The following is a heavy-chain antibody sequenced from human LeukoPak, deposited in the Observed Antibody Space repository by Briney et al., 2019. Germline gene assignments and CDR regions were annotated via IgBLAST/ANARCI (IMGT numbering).Heavy chain of an antibody. CDR3: ARSMTSYYYDSSGYLVDY. Sequence: SETLSLTCTVSGGSISSSSYYWGWIRQPPGKGLEWIGRIYTSGSTNYNPSLKSRVTISVDTSKNQFSLKLSSVTAADTAVYYCARSMTSYYYDSSGYLVDYWGQGTLVTVSS. D-gene: IGHD3-22*01. CDR1: GGSISSSSYY. V-gene: IGHV4-61*02. J-gene: IGHJ4*02. CDR2: IYTSGST.